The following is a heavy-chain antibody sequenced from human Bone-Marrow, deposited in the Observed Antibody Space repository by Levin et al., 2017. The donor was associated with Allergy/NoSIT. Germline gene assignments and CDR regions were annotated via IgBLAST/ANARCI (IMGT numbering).Heavy chain of an antibody. CDR3: ARDLLTKQSNGTFKVFDV. CDR2: IYHGGDI. D-gene: IGHD1-1*01. V-gene: IGHV4-4*02. Sequence: SETLSLTCVVSGDSIKNGNWWSWVRQTPGKGLEWIGEIYHGGDINYNPSLQSRVALSLDKSKNQFSLRMTSVTAADQAVYYCARDLLTKQSNGTFKVFDVWGRGTMVTVSS. J-gene: IGHJ3*01. CDR1: GDSIKNGNW.